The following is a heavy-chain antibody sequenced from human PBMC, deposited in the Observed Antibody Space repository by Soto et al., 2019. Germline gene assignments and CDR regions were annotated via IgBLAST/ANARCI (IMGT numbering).Heavy chain of an antibody. D-gene: IGHD3-22*01. CDR1: GDSVTSHY. CDR2: MHYTGFS. Sequence: SETLSLTCSFSGDSVTSHYLTWIRQSPEKGLEWIGYMHYTGFSHYNPSLKSRLTISVDRSKNQFTLQLTSVTAADTAVYYCARLLSGQYDSTLSYFDYWGQGTLVTVSS. J-gene: IGHJ4*02. CDR3: ARLLSGQYDSTLSYFDY. V-gene: IGHV4-59*02.